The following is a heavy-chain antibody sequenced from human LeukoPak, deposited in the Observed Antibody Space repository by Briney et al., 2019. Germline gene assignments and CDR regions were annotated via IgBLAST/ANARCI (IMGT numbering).Heavy chain of an antibody. CDR3: VADKGY. Sequence: GRSLRLSCAASGFTFSSFAMRWVRQAPGKGLEWVSAISGGGGSTYYADSVKGRYTISRDNSKNTLYLQMNSLRAEDTAVYYCVADKGYWGQGTLVIVSS. CDR1: GFTFSSFA. D-gene: IGHD3-9*01. V-gene: IGHV3-23*01. CDR2: ISGGGGST. J-gene: IGHJ4*02.